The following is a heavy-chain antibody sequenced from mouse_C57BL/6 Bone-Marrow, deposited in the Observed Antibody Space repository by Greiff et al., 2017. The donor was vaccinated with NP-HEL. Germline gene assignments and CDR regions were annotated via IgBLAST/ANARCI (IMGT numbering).Heavy chain of an antibody. CDR3: ARWEATVVADYYAMDY. Sequence: EVQLQESGAELVKPGASVKLSCSASGFNIKDYYMHWVKQRTEQGLEWIGRIDPEDGETKYAPKFQGKATITADTSSNTAYLQLSSLTSEDTAVYYCARWEATVVADYYAMDYWGQGTSVTVSS. CDR1: GFNIKDYY. V-gene: IGHV14-2*01. D-gene: IGHD1-1*01. J-gene: IGHJ4*01. CDR2: IDPEDGET.